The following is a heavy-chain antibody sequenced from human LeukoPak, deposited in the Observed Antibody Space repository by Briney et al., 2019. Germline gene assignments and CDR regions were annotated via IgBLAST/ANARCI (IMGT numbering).Heavy chain of an antibody. V-gene: IGHV3-21*01. J-gene: IGHJ4*02. Sequence: GGSLRLSCAASGFTFSSYAMNRVRQAPGKGLEWVSSISSSSNYIYYADSVKGRFTISRDNAKNSLYLQMNSLRAEDTAVYYCARGLGCGGDCYHDYWGQGTLVTVSS. CDR3: ARGLGCGGDCYHDY. CDR2: ISSSSNYI. D-gene: IGHD2-21*02. CDR1: GFTFSSYA.